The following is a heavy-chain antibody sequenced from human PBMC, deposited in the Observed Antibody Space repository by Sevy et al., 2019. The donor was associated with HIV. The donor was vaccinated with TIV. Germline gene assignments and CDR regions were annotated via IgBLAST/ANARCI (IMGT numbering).Heavy chain of an antibody. CDR1: GFSLSATGVS. J-gene: IGHJ4*02. Sequence: SGPTLVNPTQTLTLTCTFSGFSLSATGVSVGWIRQPPGKALEWLALIFWDDDKRYSPSLKTRLLITKDSSKNQVVLTMTDIDPMDTGTYFCALRRPGFTAGWPFDYWGQGALVTVSS. D-gene: IGHD6-19*01. CDR3: ALRRPGFTAGWPFDY. CDR2: IFWDDDK. V-gene: IGHV2-5*02.